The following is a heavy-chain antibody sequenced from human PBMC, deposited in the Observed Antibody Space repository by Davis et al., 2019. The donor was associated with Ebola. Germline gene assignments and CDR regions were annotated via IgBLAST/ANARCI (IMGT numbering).Heavy chain of an antibody. V-gene: IGHV3-9*01. D-gene: IGHD2-2*01. CDR1: GFTFSSYG. J-gene: IGHJ6*02. CDR2: ISWNSGSI. CDR3: AKERDVVVPAAIYYYYYGMDV. Sequence: GGSLRLSCAASGFTFSSYGMHWVRQAPGKGLEWVSGISWNSGSIGYADSVKGRFTISRDNSKNTLYLQMNSLRAEDTAVYYCAKERDVVVPAAIYYYYYGMDVWGQGTTVTVSS.